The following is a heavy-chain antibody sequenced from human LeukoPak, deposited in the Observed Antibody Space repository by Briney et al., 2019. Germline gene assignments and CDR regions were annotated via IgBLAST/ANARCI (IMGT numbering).Heavy chain of an antibody. CDR2: MNPNSGNT. V-gene: IGHV1-8*03. CDR1: GYTFTSYD. J-gene: IGHJ6*03. Sequence: ASVKVSCKASGYTFTSYDINWVRQATGQGLEWVGWMNPNSGNTGYAQKCQGRVTITRHTYISTAYMELSSLRSEDTAVYYCVRGAGATISYYHYYMDVWGKGTTVTVSS. D-gene: IGHD1-26*01. CDR3: VRGAGATISYYHYYMDV.